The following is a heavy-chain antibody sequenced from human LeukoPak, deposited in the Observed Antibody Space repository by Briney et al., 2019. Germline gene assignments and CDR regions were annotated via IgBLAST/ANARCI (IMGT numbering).Heavy chain of an antibody. CDR3: AKDDRLIGGNDY. CDR1: GFLFSSYG. CDR2: ISYDGSNK. D-gene: IGHD4-23*01. Sequence: GGSLRLSCAASGFLFSSYGMHWVRQAPGKGVGWVAVISYDGSNKYYPDSVEGQFAISRDNSKSTLYLQMNSLRAEDTAVYYCAKDDRLIGGNDYWGQGTLVTVSS. J-gene: IGHJ4*02. V-gene: IGHV3-30*18.